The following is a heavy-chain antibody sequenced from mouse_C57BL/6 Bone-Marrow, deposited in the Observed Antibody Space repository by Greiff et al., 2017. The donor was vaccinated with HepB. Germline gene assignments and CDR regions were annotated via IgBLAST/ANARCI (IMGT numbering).Heavy chain of an antibody. CDR3: AIIHCYGQALDY. V-gene: IGHV1-39*01. CDR1: GYSFTDYN. CDR2: INPNYGTT. D-gene: IGHD1-1*01. J-gene: IGHJ2*01. Sequence: VQLQQSGPELVKPGASVKISCKASGYSFTDYNMNWVKQSNGKSLEWIGVINPNYGTTSYNQKFKGKATLTVDKSSSSAYMQLNSLTSEDSAFYYCAIIHCYGQALDYWGQGTTLTVSS.